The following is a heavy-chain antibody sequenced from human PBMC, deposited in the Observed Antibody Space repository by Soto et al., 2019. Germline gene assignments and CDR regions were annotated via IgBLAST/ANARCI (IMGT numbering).Heavy chain of an antibody. Sequence: ASVKVSCKASGYTFTSYAMHWVRQAPGQRLEWMGWINAGNGNTKYSQKFQGRVTITRDTSASTAYMELSSLRSEDTAVYYCARGPSGGATDLDYWGQGTLVTVSS. J-gene: IGHJ4*02. CDR3: ARGPSGGATDLDY. CDR1: GYTFTSYA. V-gene: IGHV1-3*01. CDR2: INAGNGNT. D-gene: IGHD1-26*01.